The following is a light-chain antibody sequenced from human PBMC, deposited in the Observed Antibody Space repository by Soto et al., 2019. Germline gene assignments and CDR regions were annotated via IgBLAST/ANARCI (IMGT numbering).Light chain of an antibody. J-gene: IGKJ5*01. CDR1: QSLLHSNGYNY. CDR3: MQALQTFT. V-gene: IGKV2-28*01. Sequence: DIVMTQSPLSLPVTPGEPASISCRSSQSLLHSNGYNYLDWYLQKPGKSPKLLIYLGSNRASGVPDRLSGSGSGTDFTLKISRVEAEDFGVYYCMQALQTFTFGQGTRLEIK. CDR2: LGS.